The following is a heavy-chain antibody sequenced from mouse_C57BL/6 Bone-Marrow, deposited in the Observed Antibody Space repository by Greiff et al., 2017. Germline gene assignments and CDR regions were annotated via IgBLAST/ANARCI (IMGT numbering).Heavy chain of an antibody. V-gene: IGHV1-43*01. D-gene: IGHD1-3*01. J-gene: IGHJ3*01. CDR3: AKSSSLAGFAY. CDR2: INPSTGGT. Sequence: VQLKESGPELVKPGASVKISCKASGYSFTGYYMHWVKQSSEKSLEWIGEINPSTGGTSYNQKFKGKATLTVDKSSSTAYMQLKSLTSEDSAVYYCAKSSSLAGFAYWGQGTLVTVSA. CDR1: GYSFTGYY.